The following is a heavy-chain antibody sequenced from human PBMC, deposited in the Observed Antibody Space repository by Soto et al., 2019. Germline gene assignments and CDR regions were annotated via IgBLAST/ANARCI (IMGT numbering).Heavy chain of an antibody. V-gene: IGHV4-4*02. Sequence: QLQLRESGPGLVQPSGTLSLTCDVSGDSLTNNHWWSWVRQAPGKGLEWIGEIWHTGRPNYNPSLKSRADFSIDKSKNQFSLKLSSVPAAATAVYYCVRDSRTGCSSINCYMHWGQGTLVTVSS. CDR1: GDSLTNNHW. J-gene: IGHJ4*02. D-gene: IGHD2-15*01. CDR3: VRDSRTGCSSINCYMH. CDR2: IWHTGRP.